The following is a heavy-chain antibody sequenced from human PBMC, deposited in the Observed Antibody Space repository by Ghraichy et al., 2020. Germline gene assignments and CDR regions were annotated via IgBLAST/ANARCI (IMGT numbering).Heavy chain of an antibody. CDR3: ATRIKEWELVGPFDY. CDR2: FDLEDGET. J-gene: IGHJ4*02. D-gene: IGHD1-26*01. Sequence: ASVKVSCKVSGHILNELSMHWVRQVPGKGLEWMGGFDLEDGETVYAQMFQGRLTMTEDTSTDIAYMELRGLRSDDTAVYYCATRIKEWELVGPFDYWGQGTLVTVSS. V-gene: IGHV1-24*01. CDR1: GHILNELS.